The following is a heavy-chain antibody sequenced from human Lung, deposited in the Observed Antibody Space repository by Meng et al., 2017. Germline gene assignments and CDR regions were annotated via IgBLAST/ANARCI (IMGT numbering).Heavy chain of an antibody. CDR3: ARGPTTMAHDFDY. J-gene: IGHJ4*02. CDR2: INHSGST. D-gene: IGHD4-11*01. CDR1: GGSFSDYY. V-gene: IGHV4-34*01. Sequence: VQLQLGGQRLLTPSGHLSPSCVVAGGSFSDYYWSWIRQPPGKGLEWIGEINHSGSTNYNPSLESRATISVDTSQNNLSLKLSSVTAADSAVYYCARGPTTMAHDFDYWGQGTLVTVSS.